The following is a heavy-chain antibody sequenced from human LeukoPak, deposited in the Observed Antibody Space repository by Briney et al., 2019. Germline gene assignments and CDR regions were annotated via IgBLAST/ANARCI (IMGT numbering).Heavy chain of an antibody. D-gene: IGHD3-10*01. J-gene: IGHJ5*02. V-gene: IGHV1-24*01. Sequence: ASVKVSCKVFGYSLTDISIHWVRQAPGEGLEWMAGFDPEDGETMHAQRFQGRVTMTEDTSTGTAYMDLSSLTSEDTAVYFCAIYGSWGQGTLVTVSS. CDR1: GYSLTDIS. CDR2: FDPEDGET. CDR3: AIYGS.